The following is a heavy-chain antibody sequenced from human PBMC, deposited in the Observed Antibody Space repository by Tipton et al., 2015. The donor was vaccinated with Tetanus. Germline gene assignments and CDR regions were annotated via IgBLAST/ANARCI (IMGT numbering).Heavy chain of an antibody. V-gene: IGHV4-59*01. CDR1: GGSMSTYY. Sequence: LRLSCTVSGGSMSTYYWSWIRQPPGKRLESIGYIYSTGATKYNPSLESRVRISIDTSKSQFSMRLSSVTVADTAVYYCARGMGAYLNWGQGTLVTVS. CDR3: ARGMGAYLN. D-gene: IGHD1-26*01. CDR2: IYSTGAT. J-gene: IGHJ4*02.